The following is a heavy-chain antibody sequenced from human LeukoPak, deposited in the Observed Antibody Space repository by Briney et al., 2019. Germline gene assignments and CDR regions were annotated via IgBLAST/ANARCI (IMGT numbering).Heavy chain of an antibody. D-gene: IGHD6-13*01. Sequence: RPSETLSLTCTVSGGSISSYYWSWIRQPPGKGLEWIGYIYYSGSTNYNPSLKSRVTISVDTSKNQFSLKLSSVTAADTAVYYCARVRSSSWYVEGAFDIWGQGTMVTVSS. CDR2: IYYSGST. J-gene: IGHJ3*02. CDR3: ARVRSSSWYVEGAFDI. CDR1: GGSISSYY. V-gene: IGHV4-59*01.